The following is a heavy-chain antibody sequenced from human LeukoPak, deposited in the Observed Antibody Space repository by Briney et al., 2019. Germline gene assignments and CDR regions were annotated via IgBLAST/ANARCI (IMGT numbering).Heavy chain of an antibody. CDR2: IIPIFGTA. J-gene: IGHJ6*02. CDR1: GYTFTSYA. CDR3: ARGGYYYGMDV. V-gene: IGHV1-69*13. Sequence: SVKVSCKASGYTFTSYAMNWVRQAPGQGLEWMGGIIPIFGTANYAQKFQGRVTITADESTSTAYMELSSLRSEDTAVYYCARGGYYYGMDVWGQGTTVTVSS. D-gene: IGHD5-12*01.